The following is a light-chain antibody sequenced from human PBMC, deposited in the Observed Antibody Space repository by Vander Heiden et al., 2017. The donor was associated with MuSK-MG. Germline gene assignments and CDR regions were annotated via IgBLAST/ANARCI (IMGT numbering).Light chain of an antibody. Sequence: EIVLTQSPGTLSLSPGERATLSCRSSQSVSGSYLAWYQQKPGQAPRLLIYGASSRATDIPDRFSGSGSGTDFTLTISRLEPEDFAMYYCQQYGSSPRTFGQGTKLEIK. J-gene: IGKJ2*01. CDR2: GAS. V-gene: IGKV3-20*01. CDR3: QQYGSSPRT. CDR1: QSVSGSY.